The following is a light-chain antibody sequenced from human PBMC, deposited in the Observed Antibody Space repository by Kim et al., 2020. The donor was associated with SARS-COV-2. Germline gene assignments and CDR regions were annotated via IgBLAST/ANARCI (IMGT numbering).Light chain of an antibody. J-gene: IGKJ1*01. CDR3: QYRANPCT. Sequence: EIVLTQSPATLSLSPGERAIFSCRASQSVGAFLAWYQHKPGQAPRLLIYGASNRATGVPARFTGSGTGTDFTLTVSSLEPEDFGVYYCQYRANPCTFGPGTKMYIK. CDR1: QSVGAF. V-gene: IGKV3-11*01. CDR2: GAS.